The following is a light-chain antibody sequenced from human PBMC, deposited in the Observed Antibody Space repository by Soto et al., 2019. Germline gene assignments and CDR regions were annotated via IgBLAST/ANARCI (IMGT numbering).Light chain of an antibody. CDR2: EGS. CDR3: CSYAGSSSLYV. Sequence: QSVLTQPASVSGSPGQSITISCTGTSSDVGSYNLVSWYQHHPGKAPKLMIYEGSKRPSGVSDRFSGSKSGNTASLTISGLQAEDEADYYCCSYAGSSSLYVFGTGTKVT. J-gene: IGLJ1*01. V-gene: IGLV2-23*01. CDR1: SSDVGSYNL.